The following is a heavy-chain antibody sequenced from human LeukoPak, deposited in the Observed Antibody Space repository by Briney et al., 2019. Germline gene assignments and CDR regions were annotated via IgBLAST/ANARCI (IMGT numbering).Heavy chain of an antibody. CDR3: ARASSSGYYFGAFDI. J-gene: IGHJ3*02. CDR2: IYYSGST. Sequence: SETLSLTCTVSGGSISSYYWGWIRQPPGKGLEWIGYIYYSGSTNYNPSLKSRVTISVDTSKNQFSLKLSSVTAADTAVYYCARASSSGYYFGAFDIWGQGTMVTVSS. CDR1: GGSISSYY. D-gene: IGHD3-22*01. V-gene: IGHV4-59*01.